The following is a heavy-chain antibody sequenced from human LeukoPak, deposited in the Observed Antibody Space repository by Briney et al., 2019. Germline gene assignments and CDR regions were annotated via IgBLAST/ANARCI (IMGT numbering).Heavy chain of an antibody. CDR2: SRNKAESYTT. CDR3: ARDAHAFNM. CDR1: GFTFSDHY. V-gene: IGHV3-72*01. J-gene: IGHJ3*02. Sequence: GGSLRLSCAASGFTFSDHYVDWVRQAPGKGLEWVGRSRNKAESYTTEYAATVKGRFTISRDNSKNTLSLQMNSLRAEDTAVYYCARDAHAFNMWGQGTMVTVSS.